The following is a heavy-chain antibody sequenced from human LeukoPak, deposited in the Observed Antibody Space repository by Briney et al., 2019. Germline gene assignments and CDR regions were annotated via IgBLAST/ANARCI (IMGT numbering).Heavy chain of an antibody. V-gene: IGHV4-39*01. CDR3: ARGGDGYTLRY. CDR2: IYYSGNT. J-gene: IGHJ4*02. D-gene: IGHD5-24*01. Sequence: PSETLSLTCTVSGDSISTSNSYWGWIRQPPGKALEWIGSIYYSGNTYYNASLKSRVTIFVDTSKNQFSLKLSSVTAADMAVYYCARGGDGYTLRYWGQGALVTVSS. CDR1: GDSISTSNSY.